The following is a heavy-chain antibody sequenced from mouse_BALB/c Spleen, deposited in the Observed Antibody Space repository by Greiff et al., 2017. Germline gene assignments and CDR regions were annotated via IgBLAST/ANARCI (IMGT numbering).Heavy chain of an antibody. CDR1: GFSLTSYG. J-gene: IGHJ2*01. CDR3: DRGGGYYGSLDY. Sequence: VQVVESGPGLVAPSQSLSITCTVSGFSLTSYGVHWVRQPPGKGLEWLGVIWAGGSTNYNSALMSRLSISKDNSKSQVFLKMNSLQTDHTAMYYWDRGGGYYGSLDYWGQGTTLTVSS. V-gene: IGHV2-9*02. D-gene: IGHD1-1*01. CDR2: IWAGGST.